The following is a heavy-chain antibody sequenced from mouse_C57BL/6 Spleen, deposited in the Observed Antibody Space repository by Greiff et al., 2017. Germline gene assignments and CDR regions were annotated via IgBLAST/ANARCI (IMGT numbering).Heavy chain of an antibody. CDR1: GFTFSSYG. CDR3: ARQDGSTIVTTSYAMDY. Sequence: EVQVVESGGDLVKPGGSLKLSCAASGFTFSSYGMSWVRQTPDKRLEWVATISSGGSYTYYPDSVKGRFTIARDNAKKTLYLQMSSLTSEDTAMYYCARQDGSTIVTTSYAMDYWGQGTSVTVSS. D-gene: IGHD2-5*01. V-gene: IGHV5-6*01. CDR2: ISSGGSYT. J-gene: IGHJ4*01.